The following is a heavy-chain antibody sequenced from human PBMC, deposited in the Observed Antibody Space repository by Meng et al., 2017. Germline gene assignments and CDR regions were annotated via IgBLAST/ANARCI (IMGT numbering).Heavy chain of an antibody. CDR2: FDPEDAET. V-gene: IGHV1-24*01. J-gene: IGHJ4*02. CDR3: ATAPPYGSGRYYSTYHFGY. Sequence: VKFGHEVEKPGDSVEVARKASRYTRNELTMHGVRQAPGTGLEWMGGFDPEDAETIYAQKFQGRVTMTEDTSTDTAYMEQSSLRSEDTAVYYCATAPPYGSGRYYSTYHFGYWGQGTLVTVSS. CDR1: RYTRNELT. D-gene: IGHD3-10*01.